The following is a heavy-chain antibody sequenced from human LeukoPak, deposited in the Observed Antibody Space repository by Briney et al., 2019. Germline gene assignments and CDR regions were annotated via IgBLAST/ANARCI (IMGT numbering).Heavy chain of an antibody. J-gene: IGHJ4*02. V-gene: IGHV3-23*01. D-gene: IGHD2/OR15-2a*01. CDR1: QFTFSSSG. CDR3: AKMRGSFPY. Sequence: GGSLRLSCAASQFTFSSSGMAWVRQSPEKGLEWVSAITGSGATTYYADSVKGRFTISRDNSKSTVSLQMNILRAEATAIYFCAKMRGSFPYGGQGAL. CDR2: ITGSGATT.